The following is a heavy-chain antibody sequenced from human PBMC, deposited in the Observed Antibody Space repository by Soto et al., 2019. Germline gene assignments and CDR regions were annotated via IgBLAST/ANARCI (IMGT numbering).Heavy chain of an antibody. CDR1: GGSISSYY. J-gene: IGHJ6*02. V-gene: IGHV4-59*01. Sequence: SETLSLTCTVSGGSISSYYWSWIRQPPGKGLEWIGYIYYSGSTNYNPSLKSRVTISVDTSKNQFSLKLSSVTAADTAVYYCARDKSRPPTWIQPWLPGRYYYYYGMDVWGQGTTVTVSS. CDR2: IYYSGST. CDR3: ARDKSRPPTWIQPWLPGRYYYYYGMDV. D-gene: IGHD5-18*01.